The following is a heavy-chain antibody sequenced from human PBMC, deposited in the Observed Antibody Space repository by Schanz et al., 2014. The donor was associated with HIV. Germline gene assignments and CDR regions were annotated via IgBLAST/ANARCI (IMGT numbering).Heavy chain of an antibody. J-gene: IGHJ4*02. D-gene: IGHD3-9*01. CDR3: ARDAARYFDWSYYFDF. V-gene: IGHV3-23*01. CDR2: ISSTSTYR. Sequence: EVQLLESGGNLVHPGGSLRLSCAASGFTFRDSVVSWVRQAPGKGLEWIASISSTSTYRFYAGSVKGRFTISRDNSEDTLYLQMNSLGVEDTAVYYCARDAARYFDWSYYFDFWGQGTLVTVSS. CDR1: GFTFRDSV.